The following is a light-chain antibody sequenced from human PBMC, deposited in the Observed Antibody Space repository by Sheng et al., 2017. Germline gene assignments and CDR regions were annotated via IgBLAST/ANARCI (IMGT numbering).Light chain of an antibody. Sequence: DIQMTQSPSTLSASVGDRVTITCRASQSIDRWLAWYQHRPGKAPKVLIYEASTLERGVPSRFIGSASGTEFTLTISSLQPDDFATYYCLQYDSYSYTFGQGTKLEIK. V-gene: IGKV1-5*03. CDR3: LQYDSYSYT. J-gene: IGKJ2*01. CDR1: QSIDRW. CDR2: EAS.